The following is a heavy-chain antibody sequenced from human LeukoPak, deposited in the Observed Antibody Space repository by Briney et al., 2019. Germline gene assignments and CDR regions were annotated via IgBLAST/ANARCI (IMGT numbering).Heavy chain of an antibody. D-gene: IGHD1-7*01. V-gene: IGHV3-30*02. CDR1: GFIFNNYG. J-gene: IGHJ1*01. Sequence: HAGGSLRLSCGASGFIFNNYGMHWVRQAPGKGLEWVAFIRFDGSNKYYADSVKGRFTISRDNSKNTLYLQMNSLRAEDTAVYYCAKDSTYNWNLPHFQHWGQGTLVTVSS. CDR2: IRFDGSNK. CDR3: AKDSTYNWNLPHFQH.